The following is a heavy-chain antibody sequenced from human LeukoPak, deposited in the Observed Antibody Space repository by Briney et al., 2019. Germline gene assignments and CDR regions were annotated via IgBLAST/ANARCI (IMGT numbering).Heavy chain of an antibody. CDR1: GYTFTSYG. V-gene: IGHV1-18*01. CDR2: ISAYNGNT. Sequence: ASVTVSCTASGYTFTSYGISWVRQAPGQGLEWMGWISAYNGNTNYAQKLQGRVTMTTDTSTSTAYMELRSLRSDDTAVYYCARDVRAYCGGDCKYNWFDPWGQGTLVTVSS. CDR3: ARDVRAYCGGDCKYNWFDP. J-gene: IGHJ5*02. D-gene: IGHD2-21*02.